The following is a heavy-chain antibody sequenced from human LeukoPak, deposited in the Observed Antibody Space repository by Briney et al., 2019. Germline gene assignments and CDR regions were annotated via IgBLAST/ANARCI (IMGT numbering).Heavy chain of an antibody. CDR2: IYHSGST. D-gene: IGHD1-26*01. V-gene: IGHV4-61*08. J-gene: IGHJ5*02. CDR3: ARVRKYSGIVVGAWFDP. Sequence: PSETLSLTCTVSGGSISSGGYYWSWIRQPPGKGLEWIGYIYHSGSTNYNPSLKSRVTISVDTSKNQFSLKLSSVTAADTAVYYCARVRKYSGIVVGAWFDPWGQGTLVTVSS. CDR1: GGSISSGGYY.